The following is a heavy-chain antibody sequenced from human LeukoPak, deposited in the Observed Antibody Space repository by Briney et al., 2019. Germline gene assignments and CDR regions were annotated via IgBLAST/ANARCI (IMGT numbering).Heavy chain of an antibody. CDR2: IIPIFGTA. Sequence: ASVKVSCKASGGTFSSYAISWVRQAPGQGLEWMGGIIPIFGTANYAQKFQGRVTITTDESTSTAYMELSSLRSEDTAVYYCARCLGERQLDAFDIWGQGTMVTVSS. D-gene: IGHD3-16*01. CDR1: GGTFSSYA. V-gene: IGHV1-69*05. CDR3: ARCLGERQLDAFDI. J-gene: IGHJ3*02.